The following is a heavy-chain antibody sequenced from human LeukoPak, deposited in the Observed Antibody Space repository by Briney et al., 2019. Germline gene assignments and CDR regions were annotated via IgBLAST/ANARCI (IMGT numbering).Heavy chain of an antibody. V-gene: IGHV3-23*01. J-gene: IGHJ4*02. CDR2: ISGSGGST. CDR1: GFTFSSYA. Sequence: GGSLRLSCAASGFTFSSYAMSSGRQAPGKGLEWVSAISGSGGSTYYADSVKGRFTISRDNSKNTLYLQMNSLRAEDTAVYYCAKAQAARPFDYWGQGTLVTVSS. CDR3: AKAQAARPFDY. D-gene: IGHD6-6*01.